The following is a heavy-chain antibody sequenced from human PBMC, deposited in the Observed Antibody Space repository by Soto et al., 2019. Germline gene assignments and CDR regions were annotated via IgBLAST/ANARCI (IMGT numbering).Heavy chain of an antibody. Sequence: QVQLVESGGGVVQPGRSLRLSCAASGFTFSSYGMHWVRQAPGKGLEGVAVIWYDGSNKYYADSVKGRFTISRYNSKNTLYLQMNSLRAEDTAVYYCASNPNSGDYYYGMDVWGQGTTVTASS. CDR2: IWYDGSNK. CDR1: GFTFSSYG. J-gene: IGHJ6*02. CDR3: ASNPNSGDYYYGMDV. D-gene: IGHD5-12*01. V-gene: IGHV3-33*01.